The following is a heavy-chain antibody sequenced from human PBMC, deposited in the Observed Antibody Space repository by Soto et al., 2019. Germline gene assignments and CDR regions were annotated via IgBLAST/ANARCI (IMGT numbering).Heavy chain of an antibody. CDR1: GGSISSGGYY. Sequence: QVQLQESGPGLVKPSQTLSLTCTFSGGSISSGGYYWSWILQHPGRGLEWIGYIYYSGSTYYNPSLKSRVTITVNTYNTAITLKLSSVTAADTAVYYCARVCGGDCHYGMDVWGQGTTVTVSS. CDR3: ARVCGGDCHYGMDV. CDR2: IYYSGST. J-gene: IGHJ6*02. D-gene: IGHD2-21*02. V-gene: IGHV4-31*03.